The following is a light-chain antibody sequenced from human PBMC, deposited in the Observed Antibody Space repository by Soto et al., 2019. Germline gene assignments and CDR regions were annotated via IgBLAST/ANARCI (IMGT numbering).Light chain of an antibody. V-gene: IGKV1-33*01. J-gene: IGKJ4*01. CDR2: DAS. CDR1: HDISNY. Sequence: DIQMTQSPSSLSASVGDRVTITCQASHDISNYLNWYQQKPGKAPKLLIYDASNLETGVPSRFSGSGSGTDFTFTISSLQAEDIATYYCQQYDHLPLTCGGGTKVEIK. CDR3: QQYDHLPLT.